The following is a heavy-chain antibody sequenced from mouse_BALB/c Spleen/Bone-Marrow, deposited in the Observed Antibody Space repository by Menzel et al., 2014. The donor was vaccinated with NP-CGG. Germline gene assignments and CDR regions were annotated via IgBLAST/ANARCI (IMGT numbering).Heavy chain of an antibody. CDR3: ARSEGIYYYGSSYALDD. V-gene: IGHV1S34*01. Sequence: LVKTGASVKISCKASDYSFTDYYMHWVKQTHGKSLEWIGYISCYNGATSYNQKFKGKATFTVDTSSSTAYMQFSSLTSEDSAVYYCARSEGIYYYGSSYALDDWGQGTSVTVSS. CDR1: DYSFTDYY. CDR2: ISCYNGAT. D-gene: IGHD1-1*01. J-gene: IGHJ4*01.